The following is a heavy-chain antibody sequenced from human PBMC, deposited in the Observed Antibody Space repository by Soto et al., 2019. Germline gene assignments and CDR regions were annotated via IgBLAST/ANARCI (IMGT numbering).Heavy chain of an antibody. CDR3: ARGPQYSSGPDGLDDAFDI. V-gene: IGHV4-34*01. CDR2: INHSGST. CDR1: GGSFSGYY. D-gene: IGHD6-19*01. J-gene: IGHJ3*02. Sequence: SETLSLTCAAYGGSFSGYYWSWIRQPPGKGLEWIGEINHSGSTNYNPSLKSRVTISVDTSKNQFSLKLSSVTAADTAVYYCARGPQYSSGPDGLDDAFDIWGQGTMVTVS.